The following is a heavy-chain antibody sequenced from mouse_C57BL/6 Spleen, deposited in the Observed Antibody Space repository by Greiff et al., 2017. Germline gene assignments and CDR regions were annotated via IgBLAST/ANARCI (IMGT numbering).Heavy chain of an antibody. CDR3: AREGEGRAMDY. J-gene: IGHJ4*01. D-gene: IGHD3-3*01. CDR2: IYPGDGDT. V-gene: IGHV1-80*01. CDR1: GYAFSSYW. Sequence: QVQLQQSGAELVKPGASVKISCKASGYAFSSYWMNWVKQRPGKGLEWIGQIYPGDGDTNYNGKFKGKATLTADKSSSTAYMQLSSLTSEDSAVYFCAREGEGRAMDYWGQGTSVTVSS.